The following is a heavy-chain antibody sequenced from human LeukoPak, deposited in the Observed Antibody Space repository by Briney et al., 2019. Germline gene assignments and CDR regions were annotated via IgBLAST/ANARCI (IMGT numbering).Heavy chain of an antibody. CDR3: AREVGPSIAARQNWFDP. V-gene: IGHV1-69*05. J-gene: IGHJ5*02. D-gene: IGHD6-6*01. CDR2: IIPIFGTA. Sequence: ASVKVSCKASGGTFSSYAISWVRQAPGQGLEWMGGIIPIFGTANYAQKFQGRVTITTDESTSTAYMELSSLRSEDTAVYYCAREVGPSIAARQNWFDPWGQGTLVTVSS. CDR1: GGTFSSYA.